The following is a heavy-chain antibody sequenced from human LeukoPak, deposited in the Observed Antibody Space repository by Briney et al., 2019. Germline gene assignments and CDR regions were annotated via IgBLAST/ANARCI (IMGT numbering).Heavy chain of an antibody. D-gene: IGHD2-2*02. V-gene: IGHV7-4-1*02. Sequence: ASVKYSCKASGYTFTGHYLHWVRQAPGQGLEWMGWINTNTGNPTYAQGFTGRFVFSLDTSVSTAYLQISSLKAEDTAVYHCARVRYQISDYWGQGTLVTVSS. CDR2: INTNTGNP. CDR1: GYTFTGHY. CDR3: ARVRYQISDY. J-gene: IGHJ4*02.